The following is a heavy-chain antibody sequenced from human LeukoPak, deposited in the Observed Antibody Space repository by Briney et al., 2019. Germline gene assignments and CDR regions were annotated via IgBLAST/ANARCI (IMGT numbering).Heavy chain of an antibody. CDR1: GGSISSYY. Sequence: SETLSLACTVSGGSISSYYWSWIRQHPGKVLEWIGYIYYTVSTDYNPSLKSRVAIPVDTSKNQFSLKLSSVTAADTAVYYCARGSKAAPGTFDYWGQGTLVTVSS. CDR3: ARGSKAAPGTFDY. D-gene: IGHD6-13*01. V-gene: IGHV4-59*01. CDR2: IYYTVST. J-gene: IGHJ4*02.